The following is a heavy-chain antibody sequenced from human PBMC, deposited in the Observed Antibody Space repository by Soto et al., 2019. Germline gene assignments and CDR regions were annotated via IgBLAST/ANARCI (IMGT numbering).Heavy chain of an antibody. V-gene: IGHV3-21*01. CDR3: ARVGTVRDGLLWFGEFTIQDAFDI. J-gene: IGHJ3*02. D-gene: IGHD3-10*01. Sequence: GGSLRLSCAASGFTFSSYSMNWVRQAPGKGLEWVSSISSSSSYIYYADSVKGRFTISRDNAKNSLYLQMNSLRAEDTAVYYCARVGTVRDGLLWFGEFTIQDAFDIWGQGTMVTVSS. CDR2: ISSSSSYI. CDR1: GFTFSSYS.